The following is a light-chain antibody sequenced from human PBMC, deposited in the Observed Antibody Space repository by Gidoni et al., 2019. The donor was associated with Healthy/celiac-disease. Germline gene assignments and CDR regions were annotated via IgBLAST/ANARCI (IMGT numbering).Light chain of an antibody. J-gene: IGLJ2*01. Sequence: QSALTQPASVSGSPGQSITISCTGTSSDVGGYNYVSWYQQHPGKAPKLMIYDVSNRPSGGSNRFSGSKSGNTASLTISGLQAEDEADYYCSSYTSSSTFYVVFGGGTKLTVL. CDR1: SSDVGGYNY. CDR3: SSYTSSSTFYVV. CDR2: DVS. V-gene: IGLV2-14*03.